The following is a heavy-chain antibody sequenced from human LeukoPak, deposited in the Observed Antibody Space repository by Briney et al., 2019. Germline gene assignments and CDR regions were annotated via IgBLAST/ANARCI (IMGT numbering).Heavy chain of an antibody. D-gene: IGHD3-9*01. CDR3: AGAVNYDILTGYYLGYNWFDP. V-gene: IGHV4-59*01. CDR2: IYYSGST. J-gene: IGHJ5*02. Sequence: PSETLSLTCTVSGGSISSYYWSWIRQPPGKGLEWIGYIYYSGSTNYNPSLKSRVTISVDTSKNQFSLKLSSVTAADTAVYYCAGAVNYDILTGYYLGYNWFDPWGQGTLVTVSS. CDR1: GGSISSYY.